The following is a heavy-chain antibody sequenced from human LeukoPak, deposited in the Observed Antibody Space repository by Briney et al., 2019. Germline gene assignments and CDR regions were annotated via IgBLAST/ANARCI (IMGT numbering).Heavy chain of an antibody. CDR3: VREGYSYGFARDGFDI. Sequence: SQTLSLTCAISGDSVSSYRAAWTWIRQSPSRGLEWLGRTYYRSKWYNDYAVSVKSRITINPDTSKNQLSLQLNSVTPEDTAVYFCVREGYSYGFARDGFDIWGQGTMVTVSS. J-gene: IGHJ3*02. CDR2: TYYRSKWYN. D-gene: IGHD5-18*01. V-gene: IGHV6-1*01. CDR1: GDSVSSYRAA.